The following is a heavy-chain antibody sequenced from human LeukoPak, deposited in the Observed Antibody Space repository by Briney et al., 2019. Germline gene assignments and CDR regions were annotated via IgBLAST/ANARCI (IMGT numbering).Heavy chain of an antibody. CDR1: GASISSTNW. CDR2: IYHSGTT. V-gene: IGHV4-4*02. Sequence: SETLSLTCAVSGASISSTNWWSWVRQPPGKGLEWIGEIYHSGTTNYNPSLKSRVTISVDKSKNQFSLKLSSVTAADTAVYYCARHANDVVVPAAMTLWGQGTLVTVSS. D-gene: IGHD2-2*01. CDR3: ARHANDVVVPAAMTL. J-gene: IGHJ4*02.